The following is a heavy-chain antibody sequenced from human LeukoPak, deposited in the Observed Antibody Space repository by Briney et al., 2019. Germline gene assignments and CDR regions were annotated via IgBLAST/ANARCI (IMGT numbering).Heavy chain of an antibody. Sequence: GGSLRLSCAASGFTFSSYAMHWVRQAPGKGLEWVAVISYDGSNKYYADSVKGRFTISRDNSKNTLYLRMNSLRAEDTAVYYCAKDHEAVAGNVIDYWGQGTLVTVSS. J-gene: IGHJ4*02. CDR2: ISYDGSNK. V-gene: IGHV3-30*04. CDR1: GFTFSSYA. D-gene: IGHD6-19*01. CDR3: AKDHEAVAGNVIDY.